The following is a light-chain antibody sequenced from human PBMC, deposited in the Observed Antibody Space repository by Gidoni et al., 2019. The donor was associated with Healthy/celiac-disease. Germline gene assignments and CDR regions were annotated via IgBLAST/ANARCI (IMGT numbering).Light chain of an antibody. CDR2: DAS. Sequence: EIVFTQSPATLSLSPGERATLSCRASQRVSSYLAWYQQKPGQAPRLLIYDASNRATGIPDRFSGSGYGTDLTLTISSLEPEDFAVYYWQQRSNWPRTCGQGTKVEIK. J-gene: IGKJ1*01. V-gene: IGKV3-11*01. CDR1: QRVSSY. CDR3: QQRSNWPRT.